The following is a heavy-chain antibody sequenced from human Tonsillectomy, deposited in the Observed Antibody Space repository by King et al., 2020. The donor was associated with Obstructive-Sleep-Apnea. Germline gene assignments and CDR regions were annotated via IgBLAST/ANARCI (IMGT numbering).Heavy chain of an antibody. CDR1: GFTFIDYY. D-gene: IGHD1-1*01. Sequence: VQLVESGGGLVKPGGSLRVSCAASGFTFIDYYMSWIRQAPGKGLAWMAYISSSCLTIYYADSVKGRFTISRDNAKNSLYLHMNSLTAEDKAVYYCASGRHPFFDSWGQGTLVTVSS. CDR2: ISSSCLTI. V-gene: IGHV3-11*01. CDR3: ASGRHPFFDS. J-gene: IGHJ4*02.